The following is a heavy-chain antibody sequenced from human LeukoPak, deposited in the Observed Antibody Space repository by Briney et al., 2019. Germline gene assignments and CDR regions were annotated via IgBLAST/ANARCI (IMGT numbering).Heavy chain of an antibody. J-gene: IGHJ4*02. V-gene: IGHV4-39*07. CDR1: GGSISSSSYY. D-gene: IGHD5-24*01. Sequence: SETLSLTCTVSGGSISSSSYYWGWIRQPPGKGLEWIGSIYYSGSTYYNPSLKSRVTISVDTSKNQFSLKLSSVTAADTAVYYCARRGWGDGYNYAFDYWGQGTLVTVSS. CDR3: ARRGWGDGYNYAFDY. CDR2: IYYSGST.